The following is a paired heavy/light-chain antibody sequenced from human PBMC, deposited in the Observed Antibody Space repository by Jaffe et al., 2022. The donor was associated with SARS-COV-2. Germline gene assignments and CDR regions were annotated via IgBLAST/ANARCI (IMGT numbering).Heavy chain of an antibody. V-gene: IGHV3-72*01. Sequence: EVQLVESGGGLVQPGGSLRLSCAASGFSLSDHYVDWVRQAPGKGLEWVGRARNKPKSYTPEYATSVQGRFTISGDGSKMFLQMSGLQTEDTAIYYCTLSNSRPNSPNVNDYWGQGTLVTVSS. CDR2: ARNKPKSYTP. CDR1: GFSLSDHY. D-gene: IGHD2-8*01. J-gene: IGHJ4*02. CDR3: TLSNSRPNSPNVNDY.
Light chain of an antibody. CDR3: QQVNIYPLT. V-gene: IGKV1-9*01. Sequence: DVQLTQSPSLLSASVGDRVTITCRASQGISTSLAWYQQKPGKAPKLLIYAASTLESGVPSRFSGSGSGTEFTLTISSLQPEDFATYYCQQVNIYPLTFGGGTKVEIK. CDR1: QGISTS. J-gene: IGKJ4*01. CDR2: AAS.